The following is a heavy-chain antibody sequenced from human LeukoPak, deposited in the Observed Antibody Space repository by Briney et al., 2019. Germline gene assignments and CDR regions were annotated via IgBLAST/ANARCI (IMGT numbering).Heavy chain of an antibody. Sequence: WASVKVSCKASGGTFSSYAISWVRQAPGQGLEWMGGIIPIFGTANYAQKFQGRVTITADESTSTAYMELSSLRSEDTAVYYCARFRSGYYYYGMDVWGQGTLVTVSS. D-gene: IGHD2-15*01. CDR1: GGTFSSYA. J-gene: IGHJ6*02. CDR2: IIPIFGTA. CDR3: ARFRSGYYYYGMDV. V-gene: IGHV1-69*13.